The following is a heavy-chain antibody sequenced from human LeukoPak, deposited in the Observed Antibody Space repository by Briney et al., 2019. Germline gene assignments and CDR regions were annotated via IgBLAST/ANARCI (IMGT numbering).Heavy chain of an antibody. D-gene: IGHD3-22*01. Sequence: PGGSLRLSCAASGFTFSRYWMSWVRQAPGKGLEWVANIKEDGSEKYYVGSVKGRFTISRDNAKNSLYLQMNSLRAEDTAVYYCARAMIVVIIHPVIDASDIWGQGTMVTVSS. CDR3: ARAMIVVIIHPVIDASDI. CDR1: GFTFSRYW. CDR2: IKEDGSEK. V-gene: IGHV3-7*01. J-gene: IGHJ3*02.